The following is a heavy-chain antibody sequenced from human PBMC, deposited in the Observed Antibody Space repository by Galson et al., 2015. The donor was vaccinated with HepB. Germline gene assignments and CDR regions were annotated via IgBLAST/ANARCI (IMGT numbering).Heavy chain of an antibody. CDR2: TSYDGSNQ. J-gene: IGHJ5*02. D-gene: IGHD2-2*01. CDR3: ARGCSRISCLSGWFDP. V-gene: IGHV3-30-3*01. Sequence: SLRLSCAASGFTFSSYAMHWVRQAPGKGLEWVALTSYDGSNQVYVDSVKGRFSISRDNSKNTVYLQMNSLRPGDTALYYCARGCSRISCLSGWFDPWGQGTLVTVSS. CDR1: GFTFSSYA.